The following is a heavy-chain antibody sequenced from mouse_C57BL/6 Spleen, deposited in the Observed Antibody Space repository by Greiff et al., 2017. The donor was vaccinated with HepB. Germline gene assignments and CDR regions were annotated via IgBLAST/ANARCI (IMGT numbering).Heavy chain of an antibody. CDR2: IWSGGST. V-gene: IGHV2-2*01. D-gene: IGHD2-5*01. CDR3: ARKNYSNYDYYAMDY. J-gene: IGHJ4*01. CDR1: GFSLTSYG. Sequence: VKLMESGPGLVQPSQSLSITCTVSGFSLTSYGVHWVRQSPGKGLEWLGVIWSGGSTDYNAAFISRLSISKDNSKSQVFFKMNSLQADDTAIYYCARKNYSNYDYYAMDYWGQGTSVTVSS.